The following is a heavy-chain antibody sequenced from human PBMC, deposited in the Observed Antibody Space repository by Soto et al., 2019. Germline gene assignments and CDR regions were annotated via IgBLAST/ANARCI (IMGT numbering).Heavy chain of an antibody. CDR2: IYYSGST. CDR1: GGSISSSSYY. J-gene: IGHJ5*02. CDR3: ARSGYDYKGWLDP. Sequence: SETLSLTCTVSGGSISSSSYYWGWIRQPPGKGLEWIGSIYYSGSTYYNPSLKSRVTISVDTSKNQFSLKLSSVTAADTAVYYCARSGYDYKGWLDPWGQGTLVTVS. V-gene: IGHV4-39*01. D-gene: IGHD5-12*01.